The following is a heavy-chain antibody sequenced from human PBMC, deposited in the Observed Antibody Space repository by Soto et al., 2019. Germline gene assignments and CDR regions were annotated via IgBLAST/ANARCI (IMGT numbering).Heavy chain of an antibody. J-gene: IGHJ4*02. D-gene: IGHD3-22*01. Sequence: GGSLRLSCAASGCTFSSYAMSWVRQAPGKGLEWVSAISGSGGSTYYADSVKGRFTISRDNSKNTLYLQMNSLRAEDTAVYYCAKGEYYYDSSGYSDYFDYWGQG. CDR3: AKGEYYYDSSGYSDYFDY. CDR2: ISGSGGST. V-gene: IGHV3-23*01. CDR1: GCTFSSYA.